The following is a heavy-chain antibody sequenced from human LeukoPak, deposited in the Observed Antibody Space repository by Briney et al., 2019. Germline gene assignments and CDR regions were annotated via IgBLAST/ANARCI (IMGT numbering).Heavy chain of an antibody. J-gene: IGHJ3*02. CDR2: IKSKTDGGTT. Sequence: PGGSLRLSCAASGFTFSNAWMSWVRQAPGKGLEWVGRIKSKTDGGTTDYAAPVKGRFTISRDDSKNTLYLQMNSLKTGDTAVYYCTTALAYCGGDCFPDAFDIWGQGTMVTVSS. CDR3: TTALAYCGGDCFPDAFDI. CDR1: GFTFSNAW. V-gene: IGHV3-15*01. D-gene: IGHD2-21*02.